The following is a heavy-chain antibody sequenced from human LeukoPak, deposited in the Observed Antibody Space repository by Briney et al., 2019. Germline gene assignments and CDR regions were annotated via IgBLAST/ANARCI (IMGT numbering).Heavy chain of an antibody. J-gene: IGHJ4*02. V-gene: IGHV4-39*01. D-gene: IGHD3-9*01. CDR3: ARLTDPDFDWLP. CDR2: IYYSGST. Sequence: PSKTLSLTCTVSGGSISSSSYYWGWLRQPPGKGLEWIGSIYYSGSTYYNPSLKSRVTISVDTSKNQFSLKLSSVTAADTAVYYCARLTDPDFDWLPWGQGTLVTVSS. CDR1: GGSISSSSYY.